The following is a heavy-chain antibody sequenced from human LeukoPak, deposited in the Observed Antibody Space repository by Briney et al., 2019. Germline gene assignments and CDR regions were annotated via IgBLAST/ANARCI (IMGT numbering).Heavy chain of an antibody. Sequence: GGSLRLSCAASGFTFSCYAITWVRQAPGKGLEWVSVISGSGGSTSYADSVKGRFTISRDNSKNTLYLQMNSLRAEDTAVYYCAKVLRSDYVWGSYRYPDYWGQGTLVTVSS. CDR1: GFTFSCYA. CDR3: AKVLRSDYVWGSYRYPDY. V-gene: IGHV3-23*01. J-gene: IGHJ4*02. D-gene: IGHD3-16*02. CDR2: ISGSGGST.